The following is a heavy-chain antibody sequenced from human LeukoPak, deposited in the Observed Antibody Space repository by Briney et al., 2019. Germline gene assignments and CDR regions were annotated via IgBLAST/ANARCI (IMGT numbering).Heavy chain of an antibody. CDR2: INQSGST. J-gene: IGHJ5*02. CDR1: GGSFSGYY. D-gene: IGHD3-10*01. Sequence: SETLSLTCAVYGGSFSGYYWSWFRQPPGKGLEWIGEINQSGSTKYNPSFESRVTISVDTSKNQLSLKLSSVTAADTAVYYCARGPGSGSYFAWFDPWGQGDLVTVSS. V-gene: IGHV4-34*01. CDR3: ARGPGSGSYFAWFDP.